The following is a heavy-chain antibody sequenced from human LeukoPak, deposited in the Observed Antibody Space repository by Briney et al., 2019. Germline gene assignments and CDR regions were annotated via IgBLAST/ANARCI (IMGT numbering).Heavy chain of an antibody. CDR1: GDSISSGSFY. J-gene: IGHJ4*02. D-gene: IGHD3-22*01. V-gene: IGHV4-61*02. Sequence: PSETLSLTCSVSGDSISSGSFYWSWIRQPAGRGLEWIGRIYPSGSTNYNPSLKSRVTISVDTSKNQFSLKLSSVTAADTAVYYCARRYYYESTGYYFDYWGQGTLVTVSS. CDR2: IYPSGST. CDR3: ARRYYYESTGYYFDY.